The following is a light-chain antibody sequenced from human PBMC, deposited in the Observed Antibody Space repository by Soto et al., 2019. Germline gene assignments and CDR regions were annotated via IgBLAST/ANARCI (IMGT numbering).Light chain of an antibody. Sequence: DIVMTQSPLSLPVTLGQPASISCRSSQSLVYSEGNTYLNWFQQRPGQSPRRLIYKVSNRDSGVPDRFSGSGSGTDFTLKISRVEAEDVGVYYCMQGTHWPWTFGQGTKVDIK. CDR3: MQGTHWPWT. CDR1: QSLVYSEGNTY. CDR2: KVS. J-gene: IGKJ1*01. V-gene: IGKV2-30*01.